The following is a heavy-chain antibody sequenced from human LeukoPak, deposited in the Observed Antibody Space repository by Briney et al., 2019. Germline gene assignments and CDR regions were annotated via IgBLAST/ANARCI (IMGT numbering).Heavy chain of an antibody. D-gene: IGHD3-3*02. Sequence: ASVKVSCKASGYTFTGYYMHWVRQAPGQGLEWMGWINPNSDGTNYAQKFQGRVTMTRDTSISTAYMELSRLRSDDTAVYYCARVLGSLEWFTNSNWFDPWGQGTLVTVSS. J-gene: IGHJ5*02. V-gene: IGHV1-2*02. CDR3: ARVLGSLEWFTNSNWFDP. CDR2: INPNSDGT. CDR1: GYTFTGYY.